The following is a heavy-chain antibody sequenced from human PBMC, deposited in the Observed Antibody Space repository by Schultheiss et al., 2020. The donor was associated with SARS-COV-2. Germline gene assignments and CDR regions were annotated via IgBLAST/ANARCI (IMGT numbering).Heavy chain of an antibody. J-gene: IGHJ4*02. V-gene: IGHV4-39*01. CDR1: GGSISSSSYY. D-gene: IGHD3-10*01. Sequence: SETLSLTCTVSGGSISSSSYYWGWIRQPPGKGLEWIGSIYYSGSTYYNPSLKSRVTIFVDTYKNQFSLKLSSVTAADTAVYYCARQFWCFGDPLDYWGQGTLVTVSS. CDR2: IYYSGST. CDR3: ARQFWCFGDPLDY.